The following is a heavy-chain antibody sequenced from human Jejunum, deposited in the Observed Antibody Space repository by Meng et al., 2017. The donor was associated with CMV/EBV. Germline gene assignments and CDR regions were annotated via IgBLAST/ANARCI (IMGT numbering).Heavy chain of an antibody. D-gene: IGHD2-21*02. CDR2: LTPKTGGT. J-gene: IGHJ6*02. CDR3: ARHGDYLDV. CDR1: GYTFTDNH. Sequence: SCKASGYTFTDNHLRWVRQAPGQGLEWMGWLTPKTGGTFYAQKFQGRVTMTGDTSMSTAYMELRRLTADDTAVYYCARHGDYLDVWGQGTTVTVSS. V-gene: IGHV1-2*02.